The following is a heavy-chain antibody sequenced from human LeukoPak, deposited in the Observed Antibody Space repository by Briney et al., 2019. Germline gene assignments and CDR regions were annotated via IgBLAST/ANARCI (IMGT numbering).Heavy chain of an antibody. CDR2: IGTAGDT. CDR3: ARVAKERVGGVYYFDY. V-gene: IGHV3-13*01. D-gene: IGHD1-1*01. Sequence: GGSLRLSCAASGFTFSDYVVHWVRQATGKGLEWVSAIGTAGDTYYTGSVKGRFTISRENAKNSLYLQMNSLRAGDTAVYYCARVAKERVGGVYYFDYWGQGTLVTVSS. J-gene: IGHJ4*02. CDR1: GFTFSDYV.